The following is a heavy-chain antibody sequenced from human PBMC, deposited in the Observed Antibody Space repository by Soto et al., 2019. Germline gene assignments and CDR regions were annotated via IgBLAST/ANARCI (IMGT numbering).Heavy chain of an antibody. V-gene: IGHV4-59*13. J-gene: IGHJ4*02. CDR1: GGSISSYY. CDR2: IYYSGST. D-gene: IGHD2-2*01. CDR3: ARGRRYCSSTNCYGLYYFDY. Sequence: SETLSLTCTVSGGSISSYYWSWIRQPPGKGLEWIGYIYYSGSTNYNPSLKSRVTMSVDTSKNQFSLKLNSVTAADTAVYYCARGRRYCSSTNCYGLYYFDYWGPGTLVTVS.